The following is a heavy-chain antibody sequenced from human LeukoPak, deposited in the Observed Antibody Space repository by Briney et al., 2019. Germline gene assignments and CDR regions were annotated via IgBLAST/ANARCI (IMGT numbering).Heavy chain of an antibody. D-gene: IGHD2-15*01. CDR3: ARVRGTGWYYFDY. CDR2: INPNSGGT. CDR1: GYSFTGYY. Sequence: ASVKVSSEASGYSFTGYYMRWVRQAPGQGLEWMGWINPNSGGTNYAQNFQGRVTMTRDTSISTAYMELSRLRSDDTAVYYCARVRGTGWYYFDYWGQGTLVTVSS. J-gene: IGHJ4*02. V-gene: IGHV1-2*02.